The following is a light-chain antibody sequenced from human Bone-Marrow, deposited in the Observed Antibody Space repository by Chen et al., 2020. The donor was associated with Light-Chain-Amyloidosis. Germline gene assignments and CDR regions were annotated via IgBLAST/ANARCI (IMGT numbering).Light chain of an antibody. CDR2: WAS. V-gene: IGKV4-1*01. CDR3: QQYYISPLT. J-gene: IGKJ4*01. Sequence: IVPTQSPNLLTGSLGWRATIKCESSQSVLFTSNNKNYLAWYQQRPGQPPKLLISWASTRESGVPDRFSGSGSGTHFTLNISRLRAEDVAVYYCQQYYISPLTFGGGTKVEVK. CDR1: QSVLFTSNNKNY.